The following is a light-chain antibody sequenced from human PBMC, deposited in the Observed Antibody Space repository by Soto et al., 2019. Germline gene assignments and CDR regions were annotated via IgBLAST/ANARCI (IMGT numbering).Light chain of an antibody. Sequence: DIVMTQSPLSLPVTPGEPASISCRSSQSLLHSNGYKYLDWYLQKPGQSPQLLIYLGSNRASGVPDRFSGSGSGTDFTLEISRVEAEDVGVYYCMQRLQTPWTFGQGTKVEIK. V-gene: IGKV2-28*01. J-gene: IGKJ1*01. CDR3: MQRLQTPWT. CDR1: QSLLHSNGYKY. CDR2: LGS.